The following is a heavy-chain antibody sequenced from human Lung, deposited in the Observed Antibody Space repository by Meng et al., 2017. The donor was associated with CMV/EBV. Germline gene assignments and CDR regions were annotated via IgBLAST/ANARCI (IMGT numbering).Heavy chain of an antibody. V-gene: IGHV1-2*02. CDR3: AREGGSTADWFDP. Sequence: CKASGYTFTGYYMHWVRQAPGQGLEWMGWINPNSGGTNYAQKFQGRVTMTRDTSISTACMELSRLRSDDTAVYYCAREGGSTADWFDPWGQGTLVTVSS. CDR2: INPNSGGT. J-gene: IGHJ5*02. D-gene: IGHD2-2*01. CDR1: GYTFTGYY.